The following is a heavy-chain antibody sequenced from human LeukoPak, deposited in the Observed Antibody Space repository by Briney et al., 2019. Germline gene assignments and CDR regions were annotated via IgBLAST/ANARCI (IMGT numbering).Heavy chain of an antibody. CDR3: ARGSFSADAPLVLDYFHH. Sequence: ASVKVSCKASGYTFTGYYIHWVRQAPGQGLEWMGWINPNSGGTNYAQKFQGRVTMTRDTSISTAYMELSRLKSDDTAVYYCARGSFSADAPLVLDYFHHWGQGTLVTVSS. CDR1: GYTFTGYY. CDR2: INPNSGGT. D-gene: IGHD5-18*01. J-gene: IGHJ1*01. V-gene: IGHV1-2*02.